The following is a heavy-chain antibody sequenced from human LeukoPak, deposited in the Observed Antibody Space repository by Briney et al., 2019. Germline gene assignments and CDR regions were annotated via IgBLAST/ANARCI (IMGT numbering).Heavy chain of an antibody. D-gene: IGHD5-24*01. Sequence: GGSLRLSCAASGFTFNNYYMSWVRQAPGKGLECVSCISSSSSTIYYADSVKGRFTISGDKAKNSLYLQMNALRAEDTAVYYCARSVDVDYWGQGILVTVSP. CDR3: ARSVDVDY. CDR2: ISSSSSTI. CDR1: GFTFNNYY. J-gene: IGHJ4*02. V-gene: IGHV3-48*01.